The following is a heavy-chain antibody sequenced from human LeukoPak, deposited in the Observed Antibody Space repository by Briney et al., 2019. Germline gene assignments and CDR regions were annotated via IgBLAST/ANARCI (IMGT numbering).Heavy chain of an antibody. D-gene: IGHD3-3*01. CDR3: ARNHDFWSGYYGKNWFDP. CDR2: ISAYNGNT. J-gene: IGHJ5*02. CDR1: GYTFTSYG. V-gene: IGHV1-18*01. Sequence: ASVKVSCKASGYTFTSYGISWVRQAPGQGLEWMGWISAYNGNTNYAQKLQGRVTMTTDTSTSTAYMELRSLRSDDTAVYYCARNHDFWSGYYGKNWFDPWGQGTLVTVSS.